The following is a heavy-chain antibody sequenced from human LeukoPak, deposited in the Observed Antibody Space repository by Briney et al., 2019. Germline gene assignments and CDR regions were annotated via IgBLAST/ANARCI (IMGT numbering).Heavy chain of an antibody. CDR1: GFTFSSYA. V-gene: IGHV3-23*01. CDR2: ISGSGGST. CDR3: AKGFPYYYDSSGYYYDY. J-gene: IGHJ4*02. Sequence: SGGSLRLSCAASGFTFSSYAMSWVRQAPGEGLEWVSAISGSGGSTYYADSVKGRSTISRDNSKNTLYLQMNSLRAEDTAVYYCAKGFPYYYDSSGYYYDYWGQGTLVTVSS. D-gene: IGHD3-22*01.